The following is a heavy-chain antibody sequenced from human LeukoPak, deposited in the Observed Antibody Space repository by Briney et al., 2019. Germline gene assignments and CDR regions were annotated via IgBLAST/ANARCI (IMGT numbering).Heavy chain of an antibody. CDR3: ARGGYCSGGSCYPIYYYYYGMDV. V-gene: IGHV3-30-3*01. Sequence: GRSPRLSCAASGFTFSSYAMHWVRQAPGKGLEWVAVISYDGSNKYYADSVKGRFTISRDNAKNTLYLQMNSLRAEDTAVYYCARGGYCSGGSCYPIYYYYYGMDVWGQGTTITVSS. CDR1: GFTFSSYA. D-gene: IGHD2-15*01. J-gene: IGHJ6*02. CDR2: ISYDGSNK.